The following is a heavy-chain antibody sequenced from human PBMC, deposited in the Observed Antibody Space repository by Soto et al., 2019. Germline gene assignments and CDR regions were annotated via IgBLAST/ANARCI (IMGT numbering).Heavy chain of an antibody. J-gene: IGHJ4*02. D-gene: IGHD3-3*01. V-gene: IGHV3-23*01. Sequence: PXGSLILSCTVAGFTFGSHVMSWVRQAPGRGLDCVSGISGSGGTTFYADSVKGRFTISRDNSKKTLYLQMNSLRAEDTAVYYCAKTPYDFWSSGQYLFDHWGQGTLVTVSS. CDR1: GFTFGSHV. CDR3: AKTPYDFWSSGQYLFDH. CDR2: ISGSGGTT.